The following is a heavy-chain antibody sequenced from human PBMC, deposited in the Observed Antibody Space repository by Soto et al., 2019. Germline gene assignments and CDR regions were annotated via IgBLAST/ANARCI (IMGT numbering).Heavy chain of an antibody. CDR1: GGSITSGGYY. V-gene: IGHV4-31*03. J-gene: IGHJ4*02. CDR2: IYYSGST. Sequence: QVQLQESGPGLVKPSQTLSLTCTVSGGSITSGGYYCSWIRQHPGQGLEWIGYIYYSGSTYYKPSHKSRVTISAETSKDQFSLNLSPVTVADTAVYYCARGSGTFDTWGQGTLVTVSS. CDR3: ARGSGTFDT. D-gene: IGHD1-7*01.